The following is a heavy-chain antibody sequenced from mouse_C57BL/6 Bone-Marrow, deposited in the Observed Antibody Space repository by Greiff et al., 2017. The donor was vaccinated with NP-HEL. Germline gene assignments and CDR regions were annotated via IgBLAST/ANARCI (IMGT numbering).Heavy chain of an antibody. J-gene: IGHJ1*03. CDR2: INPNNGGT. D-gene: IGHD1-1*01. V-gene: IGHV1-22*01. Sequence: VQLQQSGPELVKPGASVKMSCKASGYTFTDYYMHWVKQSHGKSLEWIGYINPNNGGTSYNQKFKGKATLTVNKSSSTAYMELRSLTSEDSAVYYCARKGFTTLVLDWYFDVWGTGTTVTVSS. CDR1: GYTFTDYY. CDR3: ARKGFTTLVLDWYFDV.